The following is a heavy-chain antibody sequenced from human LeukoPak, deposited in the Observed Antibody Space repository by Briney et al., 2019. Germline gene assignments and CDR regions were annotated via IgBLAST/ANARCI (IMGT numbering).Heavy chain of an antibody. Sequence: SETLSLTCAVSGGSIGSGDYSWSWIRQPPGKALEWIGYIYYSGGTNYNPSLKSRVTISVDTSKNQFSLKLSSVTAADTAVYYCARVAGTGSVEYWGQGTLVTVSS. CDR2: IYYSGGT. CDR1: GGSIGSGDYS. D-gene: IGHD6-19*01. CDR3: ARVAGTGSVEY. V-gene: IGHV4-61*08. J-gene: IGHJ4*02.